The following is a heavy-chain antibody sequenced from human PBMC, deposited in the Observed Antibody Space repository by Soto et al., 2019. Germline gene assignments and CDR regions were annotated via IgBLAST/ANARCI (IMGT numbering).Heavy chain of an antibody. CDR3: ARGKGMEENYYYYGMDI. CDR2: LNGGTGQT. V-gene: IGHV1-3*01. D-gene: IGHD1-1*01. CDR1: GYTFSTDA. Sequence: ASLKVSCKASGYTFSTDAIHWVRQAPRQSLEWMGWLNGGTGQTRYSQRFQDRVTITRDTSASTAYMEVSSLRPEDTAVYYCARGKGMEENYYYYGMDIWGQGTTVNVSS. J-gene: IGHJ6*02.